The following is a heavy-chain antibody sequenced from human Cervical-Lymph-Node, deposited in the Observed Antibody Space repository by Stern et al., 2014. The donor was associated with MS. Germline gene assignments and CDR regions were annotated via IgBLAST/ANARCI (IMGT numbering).Heavy chain of an antibody. CDR2: ICHSGST. D-gene: IGHD6-13*01. Sequence: QVQLQESGPGLVKPSGTLSLSCAVSDGSITSSRHCWSWVRQPPGMGLEWLGEICHSGSTYYNPSLKSPLNISLDKSKNQFSLSLSSVTAADTAIYYCARVVWAAAGLVYYFDLWGQGTPVTVSS. J-gene: IGHJ4*02. V-gene: IGHV4-4*02. CDR3: ARVVWAAAGLVYYFDL. CDR1: DGSITSSRHC.